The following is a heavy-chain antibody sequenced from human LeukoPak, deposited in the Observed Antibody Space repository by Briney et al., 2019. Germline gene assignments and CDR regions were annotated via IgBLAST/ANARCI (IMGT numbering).Heavy chain of an antibody. D-gene: IGHD3-10*02. Sequence: GGSLRLSCAASGFTVSSYWMSWVRQAPGKGLEWVATIREDGSDKYYVDSVKGRFSISRDNAENSLYLQMNSLRAEDTAVYYCTRDVHDYWGQGTLVTVSS. V-gene: IGHV3-7*01. J-gene: IGHJ4*02. CDR1: GFTVSSYW. CDR2: IREDGSDK. CDR3: TRDVHDY.